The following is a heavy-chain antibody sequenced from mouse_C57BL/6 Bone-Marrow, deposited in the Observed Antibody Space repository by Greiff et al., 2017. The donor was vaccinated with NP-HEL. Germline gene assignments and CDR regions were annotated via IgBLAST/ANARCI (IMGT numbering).Heavy chain of an antibody. D-gene: IGHD1-1*01. Sequence: EVKLMESGGDLVKPGGSLKLSCAASGFTFSSYGMSWVRQTPDKRLEWVATISSGGSYTYYPDSVKGRFTISRDNAKNTLYLQMSSLKSEDTAMYYCARRQITTVVAPFAYWGQGTLVTVSA. CDR2: ISSGGSYT. V-gene: IGHV5-6*02. CDR1: GFTFSSYG. J-gene: IGHJ3*01. CDR3: ARRQITTVVAPFAY.